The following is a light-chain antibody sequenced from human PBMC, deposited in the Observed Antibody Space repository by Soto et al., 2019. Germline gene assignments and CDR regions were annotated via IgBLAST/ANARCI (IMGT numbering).Light chain of an antibody. CDR2: EGT. CDR3: CSSAPSRTFV. J-gene: IGLJ1*01. V-gene: IGLV2-23*01. CDR1: SSAVGSYRL. Sequence: QSVLTQPASVSGSPGQSITISCTGSSSAVGSYRLVSWYQHHPGKVPKLIIYEGTKRPSGVSNRFSGSEPGKTASLTISGLQAEDAADYYCCSSAPSRTFVFGTGTKVTVL.